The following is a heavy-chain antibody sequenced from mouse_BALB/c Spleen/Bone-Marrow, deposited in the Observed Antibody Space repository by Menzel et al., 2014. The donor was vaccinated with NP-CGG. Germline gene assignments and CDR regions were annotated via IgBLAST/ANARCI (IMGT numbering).Heavy chain of an antibody. J-gene: IGHJ2*01. D-gene: IGHD2-14*01. CDR2: IDPANGNA. V-gene: IGHV14-3*02. CDR1: GFNIKDTY. CDR3: ARYRLGTYLDF. Sequence: VQLQQPGAELVKPGASVKLSCTASGFNIKDTYMHWVKQRPEQGPEWIGRIDPANGNAKYDPKFQGKATITADTSSNTAYLQLSSLTSEDTAVYYCARYRLGTYLDFWGQGTTLTVSS.